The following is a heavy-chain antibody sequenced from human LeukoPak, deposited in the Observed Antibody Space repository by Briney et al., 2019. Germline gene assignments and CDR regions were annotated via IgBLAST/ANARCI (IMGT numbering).Heavy chain of an antibody. CDR1: GFTLSSYG. Sequence: RGSLRLSCSGSGFTLSSYGMSWVRQVQGKGLEWVSAISSRGRSTFHADSVKGRFSMSRDNSKNPLYLEMNSLRAEDTAVYYCAKDRTNSWSNFDYWGQGTPVTVAS. D-gene: IGHD6-13*01. J-gene: IGHJ4*02. V-gene: IGHV3-23*01. CDR2: ISSRGRST. CDR3: AKDRTNSWSNFDY.